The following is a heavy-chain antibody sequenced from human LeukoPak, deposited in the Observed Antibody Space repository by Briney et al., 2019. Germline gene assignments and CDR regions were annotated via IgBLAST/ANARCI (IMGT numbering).Heavy chain of an antibody. CDR1: GYSFTSYW. J-gene: IGHJ4*02. Sequence: GESLKISWKGSGYSFTSYWIGWVRQMPGKGLGGMGIIYPGDSDTRYSPSFQGQVTISADKSISTAYLQWRRLKASDTAMSYCARHNGDLQYYFDYWGQGTLVSVSS. V-gene: IGHV5-51*01. CDR2: IYPGDSDT. CDR3: ARHNGDLQYYFDY. D-gene: IGHD4-17*01.